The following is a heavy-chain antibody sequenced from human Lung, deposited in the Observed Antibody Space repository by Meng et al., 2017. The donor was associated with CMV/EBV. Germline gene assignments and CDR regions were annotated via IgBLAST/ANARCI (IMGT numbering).Heavy chain of an antibody. CDR3: ARVEMSTSWAFDY. CDR1: GYRFTSYW. J-gene: IGHJ4*02. D-gene: IGHD5-24*01. Sequence: GESLKISCEGFGYRFTSYWIGWVRQMPGRGLEWMGIIYPGDSDIRYSPSVDGQVIISADKTVSTAYLQWSSLKASDSATYYCARVEMSTSWAFDYWGQGTLVTVSS. V-gene: IGHV5-51*01. CDR2: IYPGDSDI.